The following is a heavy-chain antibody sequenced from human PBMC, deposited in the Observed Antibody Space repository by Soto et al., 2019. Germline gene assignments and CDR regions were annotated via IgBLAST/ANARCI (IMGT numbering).Heavy chain of an antibody. D-gene: IGHD2-21*02. Sequence: GGSLRLSCSASGFTFSSYAMHWVRQAPGKGLEYVSAISSNGGSTYYADSVKGRFTISRDNSKNTLYLQMSSLRAEDTAVYYCVKGPFGYCGGDCYSSPPSWGQGTLVTVSS. J-gene: IGHJ5*02. V-gene: IGHV3-64D*06. CDR3: VKGPFGYCGGDCYSSPPS. CDR1: GFTFSSYA. CDR2: ISSNGGST.